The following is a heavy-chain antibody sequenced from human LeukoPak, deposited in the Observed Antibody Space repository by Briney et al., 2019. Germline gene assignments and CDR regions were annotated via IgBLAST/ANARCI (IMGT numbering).Heavy chain of an antibody. V-gene: IGHV3-30*04. CDR3: TRRGAASDAFDI. Sequence: PGRSLRLSCAASGFTFSSYAMHWVRQAPGKGLEWVAVISYDGSNKYYADSVKGRFTISRDNSKNTLYLQMNSLRAEDTAVYYCTRRGAASDAFDIWGQGTMVTVSS. CDR2: ISYDGSNK. D-gene: IGHD3-16*01. CDR1: GFTFSSYA. J-gene: IGHJ3*02.